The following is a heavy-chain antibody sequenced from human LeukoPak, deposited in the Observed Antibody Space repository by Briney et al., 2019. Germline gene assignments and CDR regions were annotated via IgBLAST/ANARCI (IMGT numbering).Heavy chain of an antibody. V-gene: IGHV3-64*01. CDR1: GFTFSSYA. J-gene: IGHJ3*02. CDR3: ASSEGYCSSTSCLGPYAFDI. CDR2: ISSNGGST. Sequence: GGSLRLSCAASGFTFSSYAMHWVRQAPGKGLEYVSAISSNGGSTYYANSVKGRFTISRDNSKNTLYLQMGSLRAEDTAVYYCASSEGYCSSTSCLGPYAFDIWGQGTMVTVSS. D-gene: IGHD2-2*01.